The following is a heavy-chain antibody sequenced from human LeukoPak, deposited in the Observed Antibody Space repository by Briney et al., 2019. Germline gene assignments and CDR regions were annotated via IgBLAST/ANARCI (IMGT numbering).Heavy chain of an antibody. Sequence: GGSLRLSCAASGFTFSSYGMSWVRQAPGKGLEWVSAISGSGGSTYYADSVKGRFTISRDNSKNTLYLQMNSLRAEDTAVYYCAAKSTYYYDSSGYFDYWGQGTLVTVSS. D-gene: IGHD3-22*01. CDR3: AAKSTYYYDSSGYFDY. CDR2: ISGSGGST. CDR1: GFTFSSYG. V-gene: IGHV3-23*01. J-gene: IGHJ4*02.